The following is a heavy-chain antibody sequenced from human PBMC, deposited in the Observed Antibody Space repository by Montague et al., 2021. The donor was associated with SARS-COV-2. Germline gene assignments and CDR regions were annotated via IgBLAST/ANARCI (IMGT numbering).Heavy chain of an antibody. CDR3: TGQRWSGRFDP. D-gene: IGHD3-3*01. Sequence: SETLSLTCDVSGCSVYSNADHLNSDYRAGVRQSPGRGMEWIGSAXXRGXXXQXPSFRGRLTMSVDTSNNSVSLRLTSVTAADTAMYYCTGQRWSGRFDPWGLGTLVIVSS. CDR2: AXXRGXX. J-gene: IGHJ5*02. CDR1: GCSVYSNADHLNSDY. V-gene: IGHV4-39*01.